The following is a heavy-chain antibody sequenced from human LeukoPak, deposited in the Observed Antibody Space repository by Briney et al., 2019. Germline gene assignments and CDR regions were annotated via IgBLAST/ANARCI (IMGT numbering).Heavy chain of an antibody. D-gene: IGHD3-22*01. CDR3: ARQFLGDSSGYPHFDY. CDR1: GGSISSSSYY. J-gene: IGHJ4*02. CDR2: IYYSGST. Sequence: PSETLSLTCTVSGGSISSSSYYWGWIRQPPGKGLEWIGGIYYSGSTYYNPSLKSRVSISVDTSKNQCSLKLSSVTAADTAVYYCARQFLGDSSGYPHFDYWGQGTLVTVSS. V-gene: IGHV4-39*01.